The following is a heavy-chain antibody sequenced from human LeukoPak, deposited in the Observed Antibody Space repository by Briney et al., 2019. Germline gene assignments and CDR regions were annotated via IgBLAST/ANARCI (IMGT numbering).Heavy chain of an antibody. CDR2: IIPIFGTA. CDR3: ARGGYDFWSEDNWFDP. Sequence: GASVKVSCKASGYTFTGYYMRWVRQAPGQGLEWMGGIIPIFGTANYAQKFQGRVTITADKSTSTAYMELSSLRSEDTAVYYCARGGYDFWSEDNWFDPWGQGTLVTVSS. D-gene: IGHD3-3*01. CDR1: GYTFTGYY. V-gene: IGHV1-69*06. J-gene: IGHJ5*02.